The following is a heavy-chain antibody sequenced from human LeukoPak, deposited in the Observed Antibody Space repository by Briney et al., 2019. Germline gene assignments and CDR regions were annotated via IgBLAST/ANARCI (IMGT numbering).Heavy chain of an antibody. CDR3: ARDAGYGDNFYYYYYGMDV. Sequence: PGWSLRLSCVGSGLSFSDYWMNWVRQAPGKGLEWVAIIRQDGSETHYVDSVRGRFTISRDNSKNTLYLQMNSLRAEDTAVYYCARDAGYGDNFYYYYYGMDVWGQGTTVTVSS. CDR2: IRQDGSET. D-gene: IGHD4-17*01. J-gene: IGHJ6*02. CDR1: GLSFSDYW. V-gene: IGHV3-7*03.